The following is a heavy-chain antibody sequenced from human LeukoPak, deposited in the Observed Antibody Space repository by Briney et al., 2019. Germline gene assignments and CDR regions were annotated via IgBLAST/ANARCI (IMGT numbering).Heavy chain of an antibody. J-gene: IGHJ4*02. V-gene: IGHV1-2*06. D-gene: IGHD1-26*01. CDR1: GYTFSGHY. Sequence: GASVKVSCKTSGYTFSGHYIHWVRQAPGQGLEWMGRVNVNNGDTKYAQKFQGRVTMTRDTSITTVYMELASLRSDDTAVYYCARDLFSGSYHPFDYWGQGTLVTVSS. CDR2: VNVNNGDT. CDR3: ARDLFSGSYHPFDY.